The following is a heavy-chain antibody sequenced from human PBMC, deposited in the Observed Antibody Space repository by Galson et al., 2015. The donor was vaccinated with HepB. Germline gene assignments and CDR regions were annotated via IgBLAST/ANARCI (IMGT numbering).Heavy chain of an antibody. Sequence: SVKVSCKASGFTFTSSAMQWVRQARGQRLEWIGWIVVGSGNTNYAQKFQERVTMTTDTSTSTAYMELRSLRSDDTAVYYCARAGGADYGFDPWGQGTLVTVSS. CDR2: IVVGSGNT. CDR3: ARAGGADYGFDP. J-gene: IGHJ5*02. CDR1: GFTFTSSA. V-gene: IGHV1-58*02. D-gene: IGHD2-8*02.